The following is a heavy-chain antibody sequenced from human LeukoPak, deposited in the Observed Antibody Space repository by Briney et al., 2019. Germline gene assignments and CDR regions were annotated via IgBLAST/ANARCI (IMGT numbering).Heavy chain of an antibody. D-gene: IGHD6-13*01. Sequence: GGSLTLSCAASGFTFSSYWMHWVCQAPGKGLVWVSRINSDGSSTSYADSVKGRFTISRDNAKNTLYLQMNSLRAEDTAVYYCAREYSSSWYHYFDYWGQGTLVTVSS. V-gene: IGHV3-74*01. J-gene: IGHJ4*02. CDR2: INSDGSST. CDR3: AREYSSSWYHYFDY. CDR1: GFTFSSYW.